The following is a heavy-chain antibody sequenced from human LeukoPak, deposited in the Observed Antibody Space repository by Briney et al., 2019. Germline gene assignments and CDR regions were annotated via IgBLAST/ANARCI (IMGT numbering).Heavy chain of an antibody. J-gene: IGHJ4*02. CDR3: ARGHKSIAAALDPFDY. CDR1: GYSISSGYY. CDR2: IYYSGST. V-gene: IGHV4-61*10. Sequence: PSETLSLTCAVSGYSISSGYYWGWIRQPAGKGLEWIGYIYYSGSTNYNPSLKSRVTISVDTSKNQFSLKLSSVTAADTAVYYCARGHKSIAAALDPFDYWGQGTLVTVSS. D-gene: IGHD6-13*01.